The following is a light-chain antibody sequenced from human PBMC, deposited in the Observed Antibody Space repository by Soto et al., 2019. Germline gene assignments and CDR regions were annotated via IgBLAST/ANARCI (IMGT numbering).Light chain of an antibody. CDR3: QQRTNWLT. Sequence: EIVMPRSPATLSVSPGERATLSCRASQSVSSYLAWYQRKPGQAPRLLIYGASSRATGIPDRFSGSGSGTDFTLTISSLEPEDFAVYYCQQRTNWLTSAGRTKVDIK. CDR1: QSVSSY. CDR2: GAS. J-gene: IGKJ4*01. V-gene: IGKV3-11*01.